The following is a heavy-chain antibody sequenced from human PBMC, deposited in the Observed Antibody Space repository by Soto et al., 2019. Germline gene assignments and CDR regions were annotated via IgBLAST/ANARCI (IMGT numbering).Heavy chain of an antibody. D-gene: IGHD2-8*01. CDR3: ARGNGLILAVKGAAPDKYYLDS. Sequence: PXATLALTCAVYGGSFSGYDWSWIRKPPGKGLEWIGEINHSGSINYNPSLKSRVTLSVDTSKNQFSLKLRSVTAADTATYYCARGNGLILAVKGAAPDKYYLDSCSQRTLVTVSS. CDR2: INHSGSI. V-gene: IGHV4-34*01. CDR1: GGSFSGYD. J-gene: IGHJ4*02.